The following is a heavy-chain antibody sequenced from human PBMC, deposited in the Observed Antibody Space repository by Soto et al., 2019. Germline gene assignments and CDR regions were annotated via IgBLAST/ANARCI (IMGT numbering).Heavy chain of an antibody. D-gene: IGHD3-10*01. CDR2: IYYSGST. CDR1: GGSISSGDYY. Sequence: SETLSLTCTVSGGSISSGDYYWSWIRQPPGKGLEWIGYIYYSGSTYYNPSLKSRVTISVDTSKNQFSLKLSSVTAADTAVYYCARGWRWFGDHPPGYFDYWGRGTLVTVSS. J-gene: IGHJ4*02. CDR3: ARGWRWFGDHPPGYFDY. V-gene: IGHV4-30-4*01.